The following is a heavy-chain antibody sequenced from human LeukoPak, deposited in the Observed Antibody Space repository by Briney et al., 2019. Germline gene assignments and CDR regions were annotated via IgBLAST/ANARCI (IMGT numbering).Heavy chain of an antibody. J-gene: IGHJ6*02. CDR1: GFTFSDYY. V-gene: IGHV3-11*01. CDR2: ISNSGSSV. D-gene: IGHD2-8*01. Sequence: GGSLRLSCAASGFTFSDYYMTWIRQAPGKGLEWLSYISNSGSSVFYADSVMGRFTVSRDNAKRSLYLQIKSLRDDDTAVYHCALGTINKDYYFGMDVWGQGTTVTVSS. CDR3: ALGTINKDYYFGMDV.